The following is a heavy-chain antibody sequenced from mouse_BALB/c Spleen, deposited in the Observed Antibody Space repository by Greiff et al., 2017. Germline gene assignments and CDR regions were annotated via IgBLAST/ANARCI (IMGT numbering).Heavy chain of an antibody. CDR3: ARRGSSLYYAMDY. CDR1: GFTFSSFG. V-gene: IGHV5-17*02. Sequence: VQLKESGGGLVQPGGSRKLSCAASGFTFSSFGMHWVRQAPEKGLEWVAYISSGSSTIYYADTVKGRFTISRDNPKNTLFLQMTSLRSEDTAMYYCARRGSSLYYAMDYWGQGTSVTVSS. D-gene: IGHD1-1*01. CDR2: ISSGSSTI. J-gene: IGHJ4*01.